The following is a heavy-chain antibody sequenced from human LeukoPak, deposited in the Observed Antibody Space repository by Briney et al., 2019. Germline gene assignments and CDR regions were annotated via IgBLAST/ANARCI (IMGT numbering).Heavy chain of an antibody. Sequence: SQTFSLTCAISGDSVSSNSAAWNWIRQSPSRGLEWLGRTYYRSKWYNDYAVSVKSRITINPDTSKNQFSLQLNSVTPEDTAVYYCARDRRSSGRYSDAFDIWGQGTMVTVSS. CDR3: ARDRRSSGRYSDAFDI. J-gene: IGHJ3*02. CDR2: TYYRSKWYN. D-gene: IGHD6-19*01. V-gene: IGHV6-1*01. CDR1: GDSVSSNSAA.